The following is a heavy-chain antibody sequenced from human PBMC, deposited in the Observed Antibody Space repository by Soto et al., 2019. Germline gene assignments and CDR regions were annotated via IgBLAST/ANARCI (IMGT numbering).Heavy chain of an antibody. V-gene: IGHV3-30-3*01. CDR3: ASNRARGGMDV. D-gene: IGHD3-16*01. CDR2: ISYDGSNK. CDR1: GFTFSSYA. J-gene: IGHJ6*02. Sequence: GGSLRLSCAASGFTFSSYAMHWVRQAPGKGLERVAVISYDGSNKYYADSVKGRFTISRDNSKNTLYLQMNSLRAEDTAVYYCASNRARGGMDVWGQGTTVTVSS.